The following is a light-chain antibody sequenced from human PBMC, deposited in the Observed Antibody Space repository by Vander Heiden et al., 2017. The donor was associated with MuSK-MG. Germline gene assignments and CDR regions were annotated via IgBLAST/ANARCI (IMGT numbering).Light chain of an antibody. Sequence: QSVLTQPPSVSGAPGQRVTISCTGSSSNIGAGYDVHWYQQLPGTAPKLLIHANSNRPSGVPDRFSGSKSGTSASLAITGLQAEDEADYYCQSYDSSLSAHVVFGGGTKLT. CDR1: SSNIGAGYD. J-gene: IGLJ2*01. V-gene: IGLV1-40*01. CDR2: ANS. CDR3: QSYDSSLSAHVV.